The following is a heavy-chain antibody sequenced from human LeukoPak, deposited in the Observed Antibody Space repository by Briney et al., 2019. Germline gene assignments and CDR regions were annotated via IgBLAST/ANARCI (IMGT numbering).Heavy chain of an antibody. CDR1: GGSISSSNYY. J-gene: IGHJ4*02. CDR3: ARHASVDGNWPRPLDY. Sequence: LETLSLTCTVSGGSISSSNYYWGWIRQPPGKGLEWIGNIYYSGSTYYKPSLKTRVTISVDTSKNQFSLKLTSVTAADTAVYYCARHASVDGNWPRPLDYWGQGTLVTVSS. D-gene: IGHD6-19*01. V-gene: IGHV4-39*01. CDR2: IYYSGST.